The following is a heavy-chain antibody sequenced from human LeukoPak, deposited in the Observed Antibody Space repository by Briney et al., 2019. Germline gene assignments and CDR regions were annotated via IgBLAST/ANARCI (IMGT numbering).Heavy chain of an antibody. D-gene: IGHD6-13*01. J-gene: IGHJ5*02. V-gene: IGHV4-38-2*02. Sequence: KASETLFLTCTVSGYSISSGYYWGWIRQPPGRGLQWIGSIYHSGSTYYNPSLKSRVTISVDTSKNQFSLKLSSVTAADTAVHYCARGPLYSSSWYRSQYNWFDPWGQGTLVTVSS. CDR1: GYSISSGYY. CDR3: ARGPLYSSSWYRSQYNWFDP. CDR2: IYHSGST.